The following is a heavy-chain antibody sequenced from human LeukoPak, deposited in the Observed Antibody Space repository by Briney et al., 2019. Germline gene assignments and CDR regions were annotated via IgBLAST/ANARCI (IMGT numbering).Heavy chain of an antibody. J-gene: IGHJ4*02. CDR2: IYTSGST. D-gene: IGHD3-10*01. CDR3: ARGRFGGTSFDY. CDR1: GGSISSYY. Sequence: SETLSLTCTVSGGSISSYYWSWIRQPAGEGVVWIGRIYTSGSTNYNPSLKGRVTMSVDTSKNQFSLKLSSVTAADTAVYYCARGRFGGTSFDYWGQGTLVTVSS. V-gene: IGHV4-4*07.